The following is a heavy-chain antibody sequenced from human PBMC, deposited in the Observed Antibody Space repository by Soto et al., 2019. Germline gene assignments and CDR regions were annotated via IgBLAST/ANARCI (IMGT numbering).Heavy chain of an antibody. CDR2: MNPNSGNT. V-gene: IGHV1-8*01. J-gene: IGHJ6*02. Sequence: QVQLVQSGAEVKKPGASVKVSCKASGYTFTSYDINWVRQATGQGLEGMGWMNPNSGNTGYAQKFQERVTMTRTTSLSTAYMELSSLRSEDTAVYYCARERTGTTSMDVWSQGTAVTVS. D-gene: IGHD1-1*01. CDR3: ARERTGTTSMDV. CDR1: GYTFTSYD.